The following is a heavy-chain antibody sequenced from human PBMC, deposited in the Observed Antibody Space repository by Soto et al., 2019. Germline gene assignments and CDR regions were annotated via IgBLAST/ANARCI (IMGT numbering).Heavy chain of an antibody. Sequence: GGSLRLSCAASGFSLSNYAMIWVRQGPGKGLEWVSAISGSGISTYYADSVKGRFTISRDNSKNTLNLQMDSLRAEDTAVYYCAFGYYDLWSGYYGIYYFDYWGQGTLVTVSS. CDR3: AFGYYDLWSGYYGIYYFDY. J-gene: IGHJ4*02. CDR2: ISGSGIST. D-gene: IGHD3-3*01. V-gene: IGHV3-23*01. CDR1: GFSLSNYA.